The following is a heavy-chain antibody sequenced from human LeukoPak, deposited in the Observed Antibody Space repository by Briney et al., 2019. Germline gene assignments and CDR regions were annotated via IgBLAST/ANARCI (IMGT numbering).Heavy chain of an antibody. J-gene: IGHJ4*02. V-gene: IGHV3-43*01. CDR1: GFTFSSYG. CDR2: AGWAGGTT. Sequence: GGSLRLSCAASGFTFSSYGMHWVRQAPGKGLEWVSLAGWAGGTTYYSDSVRGRFTISRDSGKNSVYLQMNSLTTDDTAFYFCAKELDTMFFDYWGQGALVTVSS. CDR3: AKELDTMFFDY. D-gene: IGHD3-10*02.